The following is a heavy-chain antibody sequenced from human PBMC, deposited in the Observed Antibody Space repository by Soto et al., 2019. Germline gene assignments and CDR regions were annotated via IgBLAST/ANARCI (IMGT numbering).Heavy chain of an antibody. V-gene: IGHV3-30*04. D-gene: IGHD3-10*01. Sequence: QVQLVESGGGVVQPGRSLRLSCGASGFTFSNYAIHWVRHAPVKGLEWVAVISYDGTKQYYADSLKGRFIISRDNSKNTVYLQMNSLRPEDTAVYYCAKDSDSGIIIYYFASWGRGSLVTVTS. CDR3: AKDSDSGIIIYYFAS. CDR1: GFTFSNYA. CDR2: ISYDGTKQ. J-gene: IGHJ4*02.